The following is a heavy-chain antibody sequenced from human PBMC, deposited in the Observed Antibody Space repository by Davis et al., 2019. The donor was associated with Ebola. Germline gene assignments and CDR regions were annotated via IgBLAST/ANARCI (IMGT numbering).Heavy chain of an antibody. V-gene: IGHV1-2*04. D-gene: IGHD5-24*01. CDR2: INPNSGVT. CDR1: GYTFTGYY. Sequence: AASVKVFCKASGYTFTGYYVHWVRQAPGQGLEWMGWINPNSGVTNYAQNFQDWVTMTRDTSISTAYMELNRLRSDDTAVYFCVRGEKATIPNFDYWGQGTLVTVSS. J-gene: IGHJ4*02. CDR3: VRGEKATIPNFDY.